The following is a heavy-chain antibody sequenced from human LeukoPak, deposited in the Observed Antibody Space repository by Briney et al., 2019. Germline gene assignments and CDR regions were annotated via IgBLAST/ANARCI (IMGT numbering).Heavy chain of an antibody. Sequence: KSSETLSLTCAVSGYSISSDYYWGWIRQPPGKGREWSGSIYHSGTTYYSPSLKSRVTISVDTSKNQFSLKLSSVTAADPAFYYCARGVGGSRWYVDYWGQGTLVTVSS. CDR1: GYSISSDYY. J-gene: IGHJ4*02. CDR2: IYHSGTT. CDR3: ARGVGGSRWYVDY. D-gene: IGHD6-13*01. V-gene: IGHV4-38-2*01.